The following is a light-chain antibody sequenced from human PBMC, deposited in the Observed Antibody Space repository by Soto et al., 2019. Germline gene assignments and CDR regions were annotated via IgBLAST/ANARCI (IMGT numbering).Light chain of an antibody. CDR3: LLVCTGGRA. CDR1: TGAVTSGHY. V-gene: IGLV7-46*01. J-gene: IGLJ2*01. CDR2: DTY. Sequence: QTVVTQEPSLTVSPGGTVTLTCASSTGAVTSGHYPYWFQQRPGQVPRTLIYDTYNKQSWTPDRFSGSLLGGKAALTLSGAQPEDEADYYCLLVCTGGRAFGGGTKLTVL.